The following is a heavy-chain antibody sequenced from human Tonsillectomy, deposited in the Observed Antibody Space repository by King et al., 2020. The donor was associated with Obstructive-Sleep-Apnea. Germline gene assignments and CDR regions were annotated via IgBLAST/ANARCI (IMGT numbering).Heavy chain of an antibody. J-gene: IGHJ4*02. D-gene: IGHD3-22*01. CDR1: GGSISSSSYY. Sequence: QLQESGPGLVKPSETLSLTCTVSGGSISSSSYYWGWIRQPPGKGLGGIGGIDFSGSTYYNPSLTSRGTISIETSKNQFSLKLSSVTAADTAVYYCARDSGSGYSWDYWGQGTLVTVSS. CDR3: ARDSGSGYSWDY. CDR2: IDFSGST. V-gene: IGHV4-39*07.